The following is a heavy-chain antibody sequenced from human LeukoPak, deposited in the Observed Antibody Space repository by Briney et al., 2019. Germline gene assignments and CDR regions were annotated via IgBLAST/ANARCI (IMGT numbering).Heavy chain of an antibody. D-gene: IGHD3-10*01. CDR3: AKPLHYYGSGSYDY. CDR2: ISGSGGST. J-gene: IGHJ4*02. V-gene: IGHV3-23*01. CDR1: GFTFSSYA. Sequence: GGSLRLSCAASGFTFSSYAMSWVRQAPGKGLEWASAISGSGGSTYYADSVKGRFTISRDNSKNTLYLQMNSLRAEDTAVYYCAKPLHYYGSGSYDYWGQGTLVTVSS.